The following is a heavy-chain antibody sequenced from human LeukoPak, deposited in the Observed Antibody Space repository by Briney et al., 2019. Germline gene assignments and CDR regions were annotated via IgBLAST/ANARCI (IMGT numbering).Heavy chain of an antibody. Sequence: ASVKVSCKASGYTFTVYYIHWVRQAAGHGLEWVGWINPNTGTTNYAPRFQGRVTMTTDTSVTTAYLELKRLTPDDTAVYYCAMGLSPWYFDLWGRGTLVTVSS. V-gene: IGHV1-2*07. J-gene: IGHJ2*01. D-gene: IGHD3-16*01. CDR2: INPNTGTT. CDR1: GYTFTVYY. CDR3: AMGLSPWYFDL.